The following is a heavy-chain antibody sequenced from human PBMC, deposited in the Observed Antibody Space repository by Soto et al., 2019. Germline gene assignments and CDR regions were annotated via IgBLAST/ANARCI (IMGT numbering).Heavy chain of an antibody. V-gene: IGHV4-30-4*01. D-gene: IGHD3-10*01. CDR1: GVSISSADFY. CDR2: MSYSGST. J-gene: IGHJ6*02. Sequence: QVRLQESGPGLVKPSQTLSLTCSVSGVSISSADFYWSWIRQPPGKALEWLGDMSYSGSTYYNPSLQSRITMSLDTSKNHFSLTLTSVTAADTAVYFCSRGTIDYFGTSRSGYGLDVWGQGTAVSVSS. CDR3: SRGTIDYFGTSRSGYGLDV.